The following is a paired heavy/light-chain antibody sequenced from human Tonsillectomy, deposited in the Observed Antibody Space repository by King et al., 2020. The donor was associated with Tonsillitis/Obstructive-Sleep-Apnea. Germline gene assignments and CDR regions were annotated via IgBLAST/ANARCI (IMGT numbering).Heavy chain of an antibody. J-gene: IGHJ6*03. CDR3: ARVGWDLLTYYYYYMDV. CDR2: IWYDGSNK. Sequence: QVQLVESGGGVVQPGRSLRLSCAASGFTFSSYGMHWVRQAPGKGLEWVAVIWYDGSNKYYADSVKGRFTISRDNSKNTLYLQMNSLRAEDTAVYYCARVGWDLLTYYYYYMDVWGKGTTVTVSS. V-gene: IGHV3-33*01. D-gene: IGHD1-26*01. CDR1: GFTFSSYG.
Light chain of an antibody. CDR2: STS. V-gene: IGLV7-43*01. CDR1: TGAVTSGYY. CDR3: LLYYGGAVV. J-gene: IGLJ2*01. Sequence: QTVVTQEPSLTVSPGGTVTLTCASSTGAVTSGYYPNWFQQKPGQAPRALIYSTSNKHSWTPARFSGSLLGGKAALTLSGVQPEDEAEYYCLLYYGGAVVFGGGTKLTVL.